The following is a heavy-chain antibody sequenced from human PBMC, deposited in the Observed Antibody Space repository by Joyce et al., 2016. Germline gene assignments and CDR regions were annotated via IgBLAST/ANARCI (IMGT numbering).Heavy chain of an antibody. J-gene: IGHJ2*01. V-gene: IGHV4-30-4*01. D-gene: IGHD3-10*01. CDR1: GGSISSGENY. CDR2: ISYGGSP. Sequence: QVQLRESGPGLVKPSQTLSLTCTVSGGSISSGENYWSWIRQPPEKGLEWIGYISYGGSPDYNPPLTSRLTISVDTSKNQFSLRLSSVTAADTAVYYCAREILWFGESRYGYWYFDLWGRGTLVTVSS. CDR3: AREILWFGESRYGYWYFDL.